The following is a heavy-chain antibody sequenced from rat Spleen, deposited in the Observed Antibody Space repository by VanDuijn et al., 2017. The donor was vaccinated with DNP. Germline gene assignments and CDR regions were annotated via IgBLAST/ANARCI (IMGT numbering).Heavy chain of an antibody. CDR2: RNNDGTT. D-gene: IGHD1-12*02. CDR3: TRRYDGTHYFGDY. V-gene: IGHV3-3*01. CDR1: GYSITSSNT. Sequence: VYLQESGPGLVKPSQSLSLICSVTGYSITSSNTWNWIRKFPGNKLEWMGYRNNDGTTNYNPSLKSRISITRDTSKNQFFLQVNSVTSEDTATYYCTRRYDGTHYFGDYWGQGVMVTVSS. J-gene: IGHJ2*01.